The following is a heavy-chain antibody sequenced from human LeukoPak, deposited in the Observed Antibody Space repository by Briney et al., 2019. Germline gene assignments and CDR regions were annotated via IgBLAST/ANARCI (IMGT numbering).Heavy chain of an antibody. D-gene: IGHD3-10*01. J-gene: IGHJ4*02. V-gene: IGHV1-18*01. CDR1: GYTFTSYG. CDR2: ISAYNGNT. Sequence: ASVKVSCKXSGYTFTSYGISWVRQAPGQGLEWMGWISAYNGNTNYAQKLQGRVTMTTDTSTSTAYMELRSLRSDDTAVYYCARDRPRYYGSGSYYGWGQGTLVTVSS. CDR3: ARDRPRYYGSGSYYG.